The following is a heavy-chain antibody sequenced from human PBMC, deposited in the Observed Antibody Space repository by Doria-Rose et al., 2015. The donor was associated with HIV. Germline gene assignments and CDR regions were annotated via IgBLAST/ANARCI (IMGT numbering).Heavy chain of an antibody. CDR2: IYPRDSDS. CDR3: ARRGVRGVFDF. D-gene: IGHD3-10*01. J-gene: IGHJ4*02. V-gene: IGHV5-51*01. CDR1: TNYW. Sequence: TNYWIGWVRQMPGKGLEWVAIIYPRDSDSRYSPSFQGQVTISADKSIRTAYLQWNSLRASDTAMYYCARRGVRGVFDFWGPGTLVTVSS.